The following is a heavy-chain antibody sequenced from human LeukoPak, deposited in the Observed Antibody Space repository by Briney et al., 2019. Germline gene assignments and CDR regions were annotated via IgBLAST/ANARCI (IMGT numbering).Heavy chain of an antibody. D-gene: IGHD6-6*01. V-gene: IGHV3-21*01. Sequence: GGSLRLSCAASGFTFSSYTMNWVRQVPGKGLEWVSSISSSSSNIYYADSVKGRFTISRDNAMKSLYLQMNSLRAEDTAVYYCARGREGIAARWWVEEPRWYFFDPRGQGTLVTVSS. CDR2: ISSSSSNI. CDR1: GFTFSSYT. CDR3: ARGREGIAARWWVEEPRWYFFDP. J-gene: IGHJ5*02.